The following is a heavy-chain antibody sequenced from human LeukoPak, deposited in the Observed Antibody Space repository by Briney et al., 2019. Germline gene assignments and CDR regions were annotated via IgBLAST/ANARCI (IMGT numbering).Heavy chain of an antibody. D-gene: IGHD6-13*01. J-gene: IGHJ6*02. CDR2: IYYSGST. V-gene: IGHV4-59*01. CDR3: ARVVHVGMGNSARYYGMDV. CDR1: GGSISGYY. Sequence: SETLSLTCTVSGGSISGYYWSWIRQPPGKGLEWIGYIYYSGSTSYNPSLKSRVTISVDTSKNQLSLNLNSVTAADTAVYYCARVVHVGMGNSARYYGMDVWGQGTTVTVSS.